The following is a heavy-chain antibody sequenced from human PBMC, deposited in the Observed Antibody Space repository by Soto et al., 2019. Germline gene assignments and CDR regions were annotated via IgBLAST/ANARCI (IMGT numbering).Heavy chain of an antibody. CDR1: GFTFSSYA. J-gene: IGHJ3*02. Sequence: EVQLLESGGGLVQPGGSLRLSCAASGFTFSSYAMSWVRQAPGKGLEWVSAISGSGGSTYYADSVKGRFTISRDNSKNTLYLQMNSLRAEDTAVYYCANQEHSLWVSYRSGACDIWGQETMVTVSS. V-gene: IGHV3-23*01. CDR3: ANQEHSLWVSYRSGACDI. D-gene: IGHD3-16*02. CDR2: ISGSGGST.